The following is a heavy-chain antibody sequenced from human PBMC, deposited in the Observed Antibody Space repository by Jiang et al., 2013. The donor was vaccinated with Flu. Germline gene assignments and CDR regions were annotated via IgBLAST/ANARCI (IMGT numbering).Heavy chain of an antibody. CDR3: ARGNTQGYSYDFDY. Sequence: GSISSYYWSWIRQPQGRDWSGLGISITWEHQLXPSLKSRVTISVDTSKNQFSLKLSSVTAADTAVYYCARGNTQGYSYDFDYWGQGTLVTVSS. D-gene: IGHD5-18*01. CDR1: GSISSYY. J-gene: IGHJ4*02. V-gene: IGHV4-59*01. CDR2: SITWEH.